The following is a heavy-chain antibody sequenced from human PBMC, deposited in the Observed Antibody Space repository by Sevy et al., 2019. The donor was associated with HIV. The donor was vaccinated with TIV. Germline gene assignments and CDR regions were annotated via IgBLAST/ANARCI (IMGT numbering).Heavy chain of an antibody. J-gene: IGHJ4*02. CDR3: TAVAAGTALDFDY. D-gene: IGHD6-19*01. CDR2: IESKTDGGTI. CDR1: GFTFRSKW. Sequence: GGSLRLSCAASGFTFRSKWMSWVRQAPGKGLEWVGRIESKTDGGTIDYAAPVKGRLTISRDDSRNTLYLQMNSLKTEDTAVYYCTAVAAGTALDFDYWGQGTLVTVSS. V-gene: IGHV3-15*04.